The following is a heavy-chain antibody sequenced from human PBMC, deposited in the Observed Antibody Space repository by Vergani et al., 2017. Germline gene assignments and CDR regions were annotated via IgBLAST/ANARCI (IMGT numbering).Heavy chain of an antibody. J-gene: IGHJ6*02. CDR3: ARHIVVVPAAITMSAGYGMDV. Sequence: QVQLVQSGAEVKKPGSSVKVSCKASGGTFSSYAISWVRQAPGQGLEWMGRIIPIFGTANYAQKFQGRVTITADESTGTAYMGLSSLRSEDTAVYYCARHIVVVPAAITMSAGYGMDVWGQGTTVTGSS. CDR1: GGTFSSYA. D-gene: IGHD2-2*02. CDR2: IIPIFGTA. V-gene: IGHV1-69*18.